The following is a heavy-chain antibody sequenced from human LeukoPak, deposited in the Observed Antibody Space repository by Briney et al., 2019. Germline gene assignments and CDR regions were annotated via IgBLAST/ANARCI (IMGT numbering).Heavy chain of an antibody. CDR2: ISSNGGST. V-gene: IGHV3-64D*06. J-gene: IGHJ4*02. CDR1: GFTFSSYA. Sequence: GGSLRLSCSASGFTFSSYAMHWVRQAPGKGLEYVSAISSNGGSTYYADSVKGRFTISRDNSKNTLYLQMSSLRPEDTAVYYCAKDLTYYYDISGSYYGYYFDYWGQGTLVTVSS. D-gene: IGHD3-22*01. CDR3: AKDLTYYYDISGSYYGYYFDY.